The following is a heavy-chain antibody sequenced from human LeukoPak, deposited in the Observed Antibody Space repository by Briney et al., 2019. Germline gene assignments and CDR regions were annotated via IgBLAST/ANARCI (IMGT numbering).Heavy chain of an antibody. CDR2: INHSGST. D-gene: IGHD3-10*01. Sequence: PSETLSLTCAVYGGSFSGYYWSWIRQPPGKGLEWIGEINHSGSTNYNPSLKGRVTISVDTSKNQFSLKLSSVTAADTAVYYCARAVMVRGVITYYYYYYYMDVWGKGTTVTVSS. CDR1: GGSFSGYY. V-gene: IGHV4-34*01. J-gene: IGHJ6*03. CDR3: ARAVMVRGVITYYYYYYYMDV.